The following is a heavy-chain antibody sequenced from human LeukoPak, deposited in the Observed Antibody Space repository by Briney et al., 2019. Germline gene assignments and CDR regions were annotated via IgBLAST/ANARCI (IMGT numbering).Heavy chain of an antibody. D-gene: IGHD6-13*01. CDR2: IYSGGST. J-gene: IGHJ5*02. CDR1: GFTVSSNY. V-gene: IGHV3-53*01. Sequence: GGSLRLSCAASGFTVSSNYMSWVRQAPGKGLEWVSVIYSGGSTYYADSVKGRFTISRDNSKNTLYLQMNSLRAEDTAVYYCARASIAAAGPNWFDPWGQGTLVTVSS. CDR3: ARASIAAAGPNWFDP.